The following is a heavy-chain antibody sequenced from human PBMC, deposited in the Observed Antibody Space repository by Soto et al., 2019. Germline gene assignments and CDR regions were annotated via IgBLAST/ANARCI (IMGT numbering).Heavy chain of an antibody. CDR2: IYWDDDK. CDR3: AHAMLYCTGGSCSTWFDS. Sequence: QITLKESGPTLVKPTQTLTLTCTFSGFSLSTHGVGVGWVRQPAGKALEWLALIYWDDDKRDSASLNSRLTITTDTSKNQVVLTMTNMDPVDTATYYCAHAMLYCTGGSCSTWFDSWGQGTLVTVSS. D-gene: IGHD2-15*01. CDR1: GFSLSTHGVG. V-gene: IGHV2-5*02. J-gene: IGHJ5*01.